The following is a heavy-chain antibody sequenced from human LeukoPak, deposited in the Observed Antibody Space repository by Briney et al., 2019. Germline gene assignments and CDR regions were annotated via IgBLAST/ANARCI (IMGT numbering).Heavy chain of an antibody. V-gene: IGHV3-53*01. CDR3: ARGHRYCSSTSCYSLDY. J-gene: IGHJ4*02. CDR2: IYSGGST. D-gene: IGHD2-2*01. CDR1: GFTVSSNY. Sequence: GGSLRLSCAASGFTVSSNYMSWVRQAPGKGLEWVSVIYSGGSTYYADSVKGRFTISRDNAKNSLYLQMNSLRAEDTAVYYCARGHRYCSSTSCYSLDYWGQGTLVTVSS.